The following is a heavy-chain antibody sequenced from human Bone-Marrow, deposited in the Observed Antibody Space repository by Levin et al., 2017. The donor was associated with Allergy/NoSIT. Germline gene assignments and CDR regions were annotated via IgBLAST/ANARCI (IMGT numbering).Heavy chain of an antibody. V-gene: IGHV3-48*02. CDR1: GFTFSNSS. J-gene: IGHJ6*02. CDR3: ARDCPHLSYSSTWYYYYGTDV. Sequence: GGSLRLSCAASGFTFSNSSMNWVRQAPGKGLEWVSYISDSSSSIFYADSVKGRFTISRDNAKNSLFLQMNSLRDEETAVYYCARDCPHLSYSSTWYYYYGTDVWGQGTTVTVSS. D-gene: IGHD6-13*01. CDR2: ISDSSSSI.